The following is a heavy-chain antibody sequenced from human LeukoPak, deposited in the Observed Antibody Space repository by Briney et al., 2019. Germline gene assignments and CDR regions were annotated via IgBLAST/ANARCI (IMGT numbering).Heavy chain of an antibody. CDR1: GGSISSSSYY. CDR3: ARLRGSSINI. CDR2: IYYSGST. J-gene: IGHJ3*02. V-gene: IGHV4-39*01. Sequence: PSETLSLTCTVSGGSISSSSYYWGWIRQPPGEGLEWIGSIYYSGSTYYNPSLESRVTISVDTSKNQFSLKLSSVTAADTAVYYCARLRGSSINIWGQGTMVTVSS. D-gene: IGHD2-2*01.